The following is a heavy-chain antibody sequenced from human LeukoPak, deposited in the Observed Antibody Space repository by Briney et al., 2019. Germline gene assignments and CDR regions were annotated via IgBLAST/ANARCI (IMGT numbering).Heavy chain of an antibody. J-gene: IGHJ4*02. D-gene: IGHD7-27*01. CDR2: IYYSGST. CDR1: GGSISSGGYY. V-gene: IGHV4-31*03. CDR3: ARDSLELTGARGGFDY. Sequence: SQTLSLTCTVSGGSISSGGYYWSWIRQHPGKGLEWIGYIYYSGSTYYNPSLKSRVTSSVDTSKDQFSLKLSSVTAADTAVYYCARDSLELTGARGGFDYWGQGTLVTVSS.